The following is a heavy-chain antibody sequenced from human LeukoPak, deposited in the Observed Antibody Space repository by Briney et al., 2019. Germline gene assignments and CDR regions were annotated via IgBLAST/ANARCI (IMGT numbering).Heavy chain of an antibody. J-gene: IGHJ4*02. CDR3: ARDKKRYCGGDCYSQAYY. Sequence: ASVKVSCKASGYTFSNYGIVWVRQAPGQGLEWMGWISAYNGNTNSAQKLQGRVTMTTDRSTSTAYMELRSLRSDDTAVYYCARDKKRYCGGDCYSQAYYWGQGTLVTVSS. D-gene: IGHD2-21*02. CDR1: GYTFSNYG. CDR2: ISAYNGNT. V-gene: IGHV1-18*01.